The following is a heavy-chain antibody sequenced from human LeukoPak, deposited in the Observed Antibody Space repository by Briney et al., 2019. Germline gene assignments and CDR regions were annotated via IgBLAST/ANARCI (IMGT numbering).Heavy chain of an antibody. Sequence: PGGSLRLSCAASGFTFSTYWMDWVRQAPGKGLEWVASIKEDGSDTNYVGSVRGRFTVSRDNTKSSLYLQMNSLRADDTAVYYCASDRAYSQFDYWGQGTLVTVSS. CDR1: GFTFSTYW. V-gene: IGHV3-7*01. D-gene: IGHD2-15*01. CDR3: ASDRAYSQFDY. CDR2: IKEDGSDT. J-gene: IGHJ4*02.